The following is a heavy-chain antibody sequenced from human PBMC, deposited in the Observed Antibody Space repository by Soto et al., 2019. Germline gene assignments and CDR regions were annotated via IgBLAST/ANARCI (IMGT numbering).Heavy chain of an antibody. V-gene: IGHV4-59*01. CDR3: ARNGVGGPAPESFQY. CDR1: GGSISRYY. Sequence: PSETLSLTCTVSGGSISRYYWRWIRQPLGKGLEWIGHIYYSRSTNYNPSLKSRVTISVDTSKNQFSLKLNSVTAADTAVYYCARNGVGGPAPESFQYWGQGTLVTGSS. J-gene: IGHJ1*01. CDR2: IYYSRST. D-gene: IGHD1-26*01.